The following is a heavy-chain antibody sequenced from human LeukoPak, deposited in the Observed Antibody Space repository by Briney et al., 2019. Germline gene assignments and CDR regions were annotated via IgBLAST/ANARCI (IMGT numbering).Heavy chain of an antibody. CDR1: GGSISSYY. J-gene: IGHJ6*02. V-gene: IGHV4-59*12. D-gene: IGHD2-2*02. Sequence: SETLSLTCTVSGGSISSYYWSWIRQPPGKGLEWIGYIYYSGSTNYNPSLKSRVTISVDTSKNQFSLKLSSVTAADTAVYYCASLIGYCSSTSCYTSDYYYYGMDVWGQGTTVTVSS. CDR2: IYYSGST. CDR3: ASLIGYCSSTSCYTSDYYYYGMDV.